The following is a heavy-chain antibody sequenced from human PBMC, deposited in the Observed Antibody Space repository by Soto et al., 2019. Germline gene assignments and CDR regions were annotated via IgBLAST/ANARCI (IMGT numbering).Heavy chain of an antibody. D-gene: IGHD3-22*01. CDR3: ARGSDYYDSSGYYYVLGWFDP. Sequence: ASVKVSCKASGCTFTSYGISWVRQAPGQGLEWMGWISAYNGNTNYAQKLQGRVTMTTDTSTSTAYMELRSLRSDDTAVYYCARGSDYYDSSGYYYVLGWFDPWGQGTLVTAPQ. V-gene: IGHV1-18*01. J-gene: IGHJ5*02. CDR2: ISAYNGNT. CDR1: GCTFTSYG.